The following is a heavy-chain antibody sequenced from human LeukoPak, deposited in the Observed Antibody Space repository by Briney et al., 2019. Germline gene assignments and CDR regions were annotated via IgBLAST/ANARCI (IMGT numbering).Heavy chain of an antibody. CDR2: ISYDGSNK. J-gene: IGHJ3*02. V-gene: IGHV3-30-3*01. CDR1: GFTFSSYA. CDR3: ARGGYYYDSSGLSHAFDI. Sequence: GGSLRLSCAASGFTFSSYAMHWVRQAPGKGLEWVAVISYDGSNKYYADSVKGRFTISRDNSKNTLYLQMNSLRAEDTAVYYCARGGYYYDSSGLSHAFDIWGQGTMVTVSS. D-gene: IGHD3-22*01.